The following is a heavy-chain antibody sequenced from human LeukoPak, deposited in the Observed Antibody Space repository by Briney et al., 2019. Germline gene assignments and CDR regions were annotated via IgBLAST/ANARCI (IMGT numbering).Heavy chain of an antibody. V-gene: IGHV4-38-2*02. CDR1: GYSIYSGYY. Sequence: SETLSLTCTVSGYSIYSGYYWGWIRPPPGKGLEWIGNIYHSGSTYYNPSLKSRVTISVDTSKNQFSLKLSSVTAADTAVYYCARVTTGDAFDIWGQGTMVTVSS. CDR3: ARVTTGDAFDI. CDR2: IYHSGST. D-gene: IGHD4-11*01. J-gene: IGHJ3*02.